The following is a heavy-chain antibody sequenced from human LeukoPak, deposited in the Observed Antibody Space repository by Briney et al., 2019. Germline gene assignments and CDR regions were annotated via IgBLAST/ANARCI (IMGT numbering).Heavy chain of an antibody. CDR3: AKFSAAGPETPFDY. CDR2: IYSGGST. V-gene: IGHV3-53*01. CDR1: GFTVSSNY. Sequence: GGSLRLSCAASGFTVSSNYMSWVRQAPGKGLEWVSVIYSGGSTYYADSVKGRFTISRDNSKNTLYLQMNSLRAEDTAVYYCAKFSAAGPETPFDYWGQGTLVTVSS. J-gene: IGHJ4*02. D-gene: IGHD6-13*01.